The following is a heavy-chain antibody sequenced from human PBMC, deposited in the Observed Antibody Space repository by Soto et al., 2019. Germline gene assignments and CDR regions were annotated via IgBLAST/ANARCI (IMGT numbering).Heavy chain of an antibody. J-gene: IGHJ6*03. CDR3: AIVGYRYGHESIPYYYYMDV. CDR1: GGSISSGGYY. V-gene: IGHV4-31*03. CDR2: IYYSGST. Sequence: QVQLQESGPGLVKPSQTLSLTCTVSGGSISSGGYYWSWIRQHPGKGLEWFGYIYYSGSTYYNPYLKRRVTISVDSSKNQCSLKLSAVTAADTAVYYCAIVGYRYGHESIPYYYYMDVWGKGTTVTVSS. D-gene: IGHD5-18*01.